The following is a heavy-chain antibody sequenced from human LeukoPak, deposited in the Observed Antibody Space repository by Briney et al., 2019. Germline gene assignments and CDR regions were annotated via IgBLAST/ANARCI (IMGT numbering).Heavy chain of an antibody. CDR1: SGSISRGGYS. J-gene: IGHJ6*02. Sequence: PSETLSLTCAVSSGSISRGGYSWNWIRQPPGEGLEWIGHIYHSGGTYYNPSLKSRVTISVDTSKNQFSLKLSSVTAADTAVYYCARWALTADTYYYDSSGYYFSDVWGQGTTVTVSS. V-gene: IGHV4-30-2*05. CDR3: ARWALTADTYYYDSSGYYFSDV. D-gene: IGHD3-22*01. CDR2: IYHSGGT.